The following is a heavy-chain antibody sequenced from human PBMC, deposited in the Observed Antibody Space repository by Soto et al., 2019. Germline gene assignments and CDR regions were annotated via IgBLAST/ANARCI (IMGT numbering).Heavy chain of an antibody. D-gene: IGHD1-26*01. CDR1: GFTFSSYS. Sequence: PGGSLRLSCAASGFTFSSYSMNWVRQAPGKGLEWVSYISSSSSTIYYADSVKGRFTISRDNAKNSLYLQMNSLRDEDTAVYYCAKEDVGGYYYSGLWGQGTLVTVSS. V-gene: IGHV3-48*02. CDR2: ISSSSSTI. CDR3: AKEDVGGYYYSGL. J-gene: IGHJ4*02.